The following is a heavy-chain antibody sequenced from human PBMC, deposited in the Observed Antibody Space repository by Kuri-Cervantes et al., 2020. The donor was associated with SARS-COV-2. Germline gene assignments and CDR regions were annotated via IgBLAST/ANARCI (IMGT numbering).Heavy chain of an antibody. CDR2: IKQDGSEK. CDR3: ARDQAVAGTLYFDH. D-gene: IGHD6-19*01. J-gene: IGHJ4*02. CDR1: GFTFSSYE. V-gene: IGHV3-7*01. Sequence: GESLKISCAASGFTFSSYEMNWVRQAPGKGLEWVANIKQDGSEKYYVDSVKGRFTISRDNAKNSLYLQMNSLRAEDTAVYYCARDQAVAGTLYFDHWGQGTLVTVSS.